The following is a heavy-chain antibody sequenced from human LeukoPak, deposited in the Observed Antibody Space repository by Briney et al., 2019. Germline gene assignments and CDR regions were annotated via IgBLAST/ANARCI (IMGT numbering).Heavy chain of an antibody. CDR1: GGSISSGGYY. CDR2: IYYSGST. Sequence: SETLSLTCTVSGGSISSGGYYWSWIRQHPGKGLEWIGYIYYSGSTYYNPSLKSRVTISVDTSKNQFSLKLSSVTAADTAVYYCASSIAVAGPEWTYYYYGMDVWGQGTTVTVSS. CDR3: ASSIAVAGPEWTYYYYGMDV. V-gene: IGHV4-31*03. D-gene: IGHD6-19*01. J-gene: IGHJ6*02.